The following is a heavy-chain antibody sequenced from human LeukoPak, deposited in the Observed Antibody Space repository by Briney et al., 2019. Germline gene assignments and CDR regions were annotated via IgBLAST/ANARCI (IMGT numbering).Heavy chain of an antibody. J-gene: IGHJ5*02. D-gene: IGHD5-18*01. Sequence: SETLSLTCRVSGDSISSSNFHWGWIRPSSGKGLEWIGTIDYRGRTFYNPSLNNRVTISADTSRNQLSLKLSSVTATDTAIYYCVRRVNTYGGWFDRWGQGALVTVSS. CDR2: IDYRGRT. CDR3: VRRVNTYGGWFDR. CDR1: GDSISSSNFH. V-gene: IGHV4-39*01.